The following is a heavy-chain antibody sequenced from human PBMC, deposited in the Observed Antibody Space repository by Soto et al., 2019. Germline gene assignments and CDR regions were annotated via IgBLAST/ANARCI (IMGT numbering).Heavy chain of an antibody. CDR3: AKPRERSTVVTGWGFDI. CDR1: GFTFRSYG. V-gene: IGHV3-30*18. J-gene: IGHJ3*02. D-gene: IGHD1-1*01. CDR2: ISYDGSNK. Sequence: LKLRCAGSGFTFRSYGMHWVRQAPGKGLEWVAVISYDGSNKYYADSVKGRFTISRDNSKNTLYLQMNSLRAEDTAVYYCAKPRERSTVVTGWGFDIWGQGTMFTVSS.